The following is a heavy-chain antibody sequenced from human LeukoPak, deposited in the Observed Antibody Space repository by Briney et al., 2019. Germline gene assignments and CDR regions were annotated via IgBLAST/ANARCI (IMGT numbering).Heavy chain of an antibody. D-gene: IGHD5-12*01. CDR1: GYTFTSYY. J-gene: IGHJ6*02. V-gene: IGHV1-46*01. Sequence: ASVKVSCKASGYTFTSYYMHWVRQAPGQGLEWMGIINPSGGSTSYAQKFQGRVTMTRDTSTSTVYMELSSLRSEDTAVYYCARDRDIVATISSGHGMDVWGQGTTVTVSS. CDR2: INPSGGST. CDR3: ARDRDIVATISSGHGMDV.